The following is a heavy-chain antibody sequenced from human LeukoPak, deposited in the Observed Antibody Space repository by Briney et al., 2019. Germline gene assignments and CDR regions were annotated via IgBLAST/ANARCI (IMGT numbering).Heavy chain of an antibody. CDR3: ARGPRRITMIVVVITDY. D-gene: IGHD3-22*01. V-gene: IGHV1-2*02. J-gene: IGHJ4*02. CDR2: INPNSGGT. CDR1: GYTFTGYY. Sequence: GASVEVSCKASGYTFTGYYMHWVRQAPGQGLEWMGWINPNSGGTNYAQKFQGRVTMTRDTSISTAYMELSRLRSDDTAVYYCARGPRRITMIVVVITDYWGQGTLVTVSS.